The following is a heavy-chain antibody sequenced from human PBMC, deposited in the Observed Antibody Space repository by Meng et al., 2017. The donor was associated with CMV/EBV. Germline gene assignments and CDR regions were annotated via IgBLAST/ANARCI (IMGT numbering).Heavy chain of an antibody. Sequence: GESLKISCAASGFTFSSYAMHWVRQAPGKGLEWVAVISYDGSNKYYADSVKGRFTISRDNSKNTLYLQMNSLRAEDTAVYYCARAPNSLHDYGGNGLDYWGQGTLVTVSS. J-gene: IGHJ4*02. V-gene: IGHV3-30*04. D-gene: IGHD4-23*01. CDR2: ISYDGSNK. CDR3: ARAPNSLHDYGGNGLDY. CDR1: GFTFSSYA.